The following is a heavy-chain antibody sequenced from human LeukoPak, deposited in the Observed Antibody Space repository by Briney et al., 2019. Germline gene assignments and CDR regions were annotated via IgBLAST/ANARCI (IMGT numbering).Heavy chain of an antibody. CDR3: ASQVGSFTMMP. V-gene: IGHV4-4*07. D-gene: IGHD3-22*01. Sequence: SETLSLTCTVSGVSVSTYYWSWIRQPAGKGLEWIGRTYTSGSTNYNSSLQSRVTMSVDTSKNQFSLNLSSVTAADTAVYYCASQVGSFTMMPWGQGTLVTVSS. J-gene: IGHJ1*01. CDR1: GVSVSTYY. CDR2: TYTSGST.